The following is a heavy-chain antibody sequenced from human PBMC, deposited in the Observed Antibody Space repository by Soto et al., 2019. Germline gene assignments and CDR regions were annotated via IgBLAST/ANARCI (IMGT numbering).Heavy chain of an antibody. V-gene: IGHV1-2*04. CDR3: ARVVAARPEYNWFDP. CDR1: GYTFTGYF. Sequence: PVKVSCKASGYTFTGYFMHWVRQAPGQGLEWMGWINPNSGGTNYAQKFQGWVTMTRDTSISTAYMELSRLRSDDTAVYYCARVVAARPEYNWFDPWGQGTLVTVSS. CDR2: INPNSGGT. D-gene: IGHD6-6*01. J-gene: IGHJ5*02.